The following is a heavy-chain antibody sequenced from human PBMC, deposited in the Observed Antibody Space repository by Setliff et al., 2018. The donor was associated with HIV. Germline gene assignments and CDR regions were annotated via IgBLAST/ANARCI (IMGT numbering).Heavy chain of an antibody. D-gene: IGHD2-21*01. J-gene: IGHJ4*02. CDR3: ARVHLYDATAYYSSFES. CDR1: GGIISSDSFF. Sequence: PSETLSLTCTVSGGIISSDSFFWNWIRQPPGKGLEWIGYIYYTGSTNYDPSLQSRVTISLDTSKDQFSLKLSSVTAADTAVYYCARVHLYDATAYYSSFESWGPGILVTVSS. CDR2: IYYTGST. V-gene: IGHV4-61*01.